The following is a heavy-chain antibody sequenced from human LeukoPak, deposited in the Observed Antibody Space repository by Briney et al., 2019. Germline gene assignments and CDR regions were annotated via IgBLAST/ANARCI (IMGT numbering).Heavy chain of an antibody. J-gene: IGHJ4*02. D-gene: IGHD1-26*01. CDR1: GGSLSGYY. Sequence: SETLSLTCAVYGGSLSGYYWSWIRQPPGKGLEWIGEINHSGSTNYNPSLKSRVTISVDTSKNQFSLKLSSVTAADTAVYYCAKSGGYGLIDCWGQGTLVTVSS. CDR3: AKSGGYGLIDC. V-gene: IGHV4-34*01. CDR2: INHSGST.